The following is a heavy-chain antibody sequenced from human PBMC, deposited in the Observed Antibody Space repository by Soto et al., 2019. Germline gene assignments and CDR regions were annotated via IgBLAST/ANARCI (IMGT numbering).Heavy chain of an antibody. V-gene: IGHV1-69*01. D-gene: IGHD6-13*01. CDR3: ARETPSAAAAYYYYGLDV. Sequence: QVQLVQSGAEVKKAGSSVKVSCKVSGGTFSSYFINWVRQAPGQGLEWVGGIIPVFGTGSYAEKFQGRVTITADESTSTAYMELSRLRSDDPAVYYCARETPSAAAAYYYYGLDVWGQGTTVTVPS. CDR2: IIPVFGTG. J-gene: IGHJ6*02. CDR1: GGTFSSYF.